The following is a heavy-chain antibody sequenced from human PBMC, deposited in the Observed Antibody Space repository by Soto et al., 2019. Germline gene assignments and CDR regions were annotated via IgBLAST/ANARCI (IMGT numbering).Heavy chain of an antibody. CDR3: SRAGALPPGSFDY. D-gene: IGHD2-15*01. V-gene: IGHV3-33*01. CDR2: IWYDGSNK. Sequence: QVQLVESGGGVVQPGRSLRLSCAASGFTFSSYGMHWVRQAPGKGLEWVAVIWYDGSNKYYADSVKGRFTISRDNSKNTPYPQMNRLRAEGKGVYYCSRAGALPPGSFDYWGQGTLVTVSS. CDR1: GFTFSSYG. J-gene: IGHJ4*02.